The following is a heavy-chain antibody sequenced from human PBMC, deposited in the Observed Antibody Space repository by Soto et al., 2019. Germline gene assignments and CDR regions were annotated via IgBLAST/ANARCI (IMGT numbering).Heavy chain of an antibody. CDR3: ASPGILYSSGWYVY. CDR2: IDPSDSYT. Sequence: PGESLKISCKGSGYSFTSYWISWVRQMPGKGLEWMGRIDPSDSYTNYSPSFQGHVTISADKSISTAYLQWSSLKASDAAMYYCASPGILYSSGWYVYWGQGTLVTVSS. CDR1: GYSFTSYW. J-gene: IGHJ4*02. V-gene: IGHV5-10-1*01. D-gene: IGHD6-19*01.